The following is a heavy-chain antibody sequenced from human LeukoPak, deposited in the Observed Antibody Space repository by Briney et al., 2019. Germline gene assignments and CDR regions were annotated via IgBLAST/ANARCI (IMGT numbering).Heavy chain of an antibody. CDR1: GFNFSKNW. CDR2: ISPDGSEK. J-gene: IGHJ5*02. Sequence: GGSLRLPCAASGFNFSKNWMNWVRQVRGKWLEWVANISPDGSEKDYVDSVKGRFTISRDNAKHSVYLQMKSLRAEDTAVYYCAGHGDPNRNSWFDPWGQGSLVTVSS. CDR3: AGHGDPNRNSWFDP. D-gene: IGHD1-14*01. V-gene: IGHV3-7*01.